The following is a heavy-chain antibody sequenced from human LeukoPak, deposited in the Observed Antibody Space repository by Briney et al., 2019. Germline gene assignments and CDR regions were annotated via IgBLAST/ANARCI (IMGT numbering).Heavy chain of an antibody. CDR2: IYTSGST. J-gene: IGHJ6*03. CDR1: GGSTSSYY. CDR3: ASCQLLKEYYYYYMDV. Sequence: SETLSLTCTVSGGSTSSYYWSWIRQPAGKGLEWIGRIYTSGSTNYNPSLKSRVTMSVDTSKNQFSLKLSSVTAADTAVYYCASCQLLKEYYYYYMDVWGKGTTVTVSS. V-gene: IGHV4-4*07. D-gene: IGHD2-2*01.